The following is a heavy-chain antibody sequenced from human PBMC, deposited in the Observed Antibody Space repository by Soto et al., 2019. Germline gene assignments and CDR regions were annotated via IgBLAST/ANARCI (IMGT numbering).Heavy chain of an antibody. Sequence: GGSLRLSCAASGFTFSSYAMSWVRQAPGKGLEWVSAISGSGGSTYYADSVKGRFTISRDNAKNTLYLQMNSLRAEDTAVYYCAKDTAYDYIWGSYVFPTGYYFDYWGQGTLVTVSS. CDR1: GFTFSSYA. D-gene: IGHD3-16*01. J-gene: IGHJ4*02. V-gene: IGHV3-23*01. CDR3: AKDTAYDYIWGSYVFPTGYYFDY. CDR2: ISGSGGST.